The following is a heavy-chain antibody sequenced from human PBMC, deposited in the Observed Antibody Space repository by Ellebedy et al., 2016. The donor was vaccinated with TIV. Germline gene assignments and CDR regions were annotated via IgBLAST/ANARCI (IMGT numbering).Heavy chain of an antibody. Sequence: GESLKISCAVSGISVSANFMSWVRQAPGKGLEWVSVIYDSDYTEYADSVKGRFTISRDKNTLFLQMNSLRAGDTAVYFCARPHSRSYSRAFDIWGQGAMVTVSS. J-gene: IGHJ3*02. D-gene: IGHD3-10*01. CDR2: IYDSDYT. CDR3: ARPHSRSYSRAFDI. V-gene: IGHV3-53*01. CDR1: GISVSANF.